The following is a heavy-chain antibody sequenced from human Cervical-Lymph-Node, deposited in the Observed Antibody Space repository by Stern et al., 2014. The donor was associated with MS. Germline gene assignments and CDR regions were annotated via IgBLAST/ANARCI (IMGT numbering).Heavy chain of an antibody. J-gene: IGHJ4*02. CDR1: GFTFTSYA. Sequence: QVQLVESGGGVVQPGRSLRVSCATAGFTFTSYAMNWVRQAPGKGLEWVAVISYDGNTKYYADSVKGRFTISRDNSKNTLYLQMSSLRAEDTAVYYCGRERSSRGFDYWGQGSLVTVSS. D-gene: IGHD5/OR15-5a*01. CDR2: ISYDGNTK. CDR3: GRERSSRGFDY. V-gene: IGHV3-30-3*01.